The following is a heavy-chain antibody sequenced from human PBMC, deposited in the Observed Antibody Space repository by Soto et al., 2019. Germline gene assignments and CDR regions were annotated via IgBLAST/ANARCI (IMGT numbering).Heavy chain of an antibody. J-gene: IGHJ4*01. Sequence: VASVKVSCKASGGTFSSYAISWVRQAPGQGLEWMGGIIPIFGTANYAQKFQGRVTITADESTSTAYMELRSLRSDDTAVYYCARVGYGDYPIDYWGQGSLVTGSS. D-gene: IGHD4-17*01. CDR1: GGTFSSYA. CDR3: ARVGYGDYPIDY. CDR2: IIPIFGTA. V-gene: IGHV1-69*13.